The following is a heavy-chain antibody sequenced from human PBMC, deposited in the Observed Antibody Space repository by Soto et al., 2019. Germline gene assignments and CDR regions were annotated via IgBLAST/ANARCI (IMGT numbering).Heavy chain of an antibody. CDR2: IYPDDSDT. CDR3: ARQFAEIAVAGQYGMDV. Sequence: GASLKISCKGSGYRFTSYWIGWVRQLPGKGLEWMAIIYPDDSDTRYSPSFQGQVTISADKSISTVYLQWSSLKASDTAMYYCARQFAEIAVAGQYGMDVWGQETTLAVSS. J-gene: IGHJ6*02. CDR1: GYRFTSYW. D-gene: IGHD6-19*01. V-gene: IGHV5-51*01.